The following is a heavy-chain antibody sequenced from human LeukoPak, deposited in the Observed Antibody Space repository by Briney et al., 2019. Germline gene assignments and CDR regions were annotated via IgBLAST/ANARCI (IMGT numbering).Heavy chain of an antibody. D-gene: IGHD6-13*01. J-gene: IGHJ4*02. CDR2: INTNTGNP. Sequence: ASVTVSCKASGYTFTGYYMHWVRQAPGQGLEWMGWINTNTGNPTYAQGFTGRFVFSLDTSVSTAYLQISSLKAEDTAVYYCARGSVRQQLALGDFDYWGQGTLVTVSS. CDR3: ARGSVRQQLALGDFDY. V-gene: IGHV7-4-1*02. CDR1: GYTFTGYY.